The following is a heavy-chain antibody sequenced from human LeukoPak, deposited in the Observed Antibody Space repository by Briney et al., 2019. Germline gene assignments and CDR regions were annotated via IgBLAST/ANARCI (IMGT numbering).Heavy chain of an antibody. CDR3: AREVAVGI. Sequence: GGSLRLSCAASGFTFSSYAMNWVRQAPGKGLEWVSFISGSGDTTYYADSVKGRFTISRDNSKNTLYLQMNSLRVEDTAVYYCAREVAVGIWGQGTLVTVSS. V-gene: IGHV3-23*01. CDR1: GFTFSSYA. CDR2: ISGSGDTT. J-gene: IGHJ3*02. D-gene: IGHD2-15*01.